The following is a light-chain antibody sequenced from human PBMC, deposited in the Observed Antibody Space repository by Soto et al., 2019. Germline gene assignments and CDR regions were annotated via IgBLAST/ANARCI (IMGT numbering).Light chain of an antibody. CDR1: QSVSNK. CDR3: QQYGSSPLT. J-gene: IGKJ4*01. V-gene: IGKV3-15*01. Sequence: EIGMTQSPATLSVSPGERATLSCRASQSVSNKLAWYQQKPGQAPRLLIYGASTRATGIPDRFSGSGSGAEFTLTINSLQSEDFAVYYCQQYGSSPLTFGGGTKVDIK. CDR2: GAS.